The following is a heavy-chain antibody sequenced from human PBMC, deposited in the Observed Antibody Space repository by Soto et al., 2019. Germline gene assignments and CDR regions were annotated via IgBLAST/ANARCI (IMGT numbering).Heavy chain of an antibody. CDR1: GFIFGNYM. D-gene: IGHD2-15*01. Sequence: EVQLLESGGGLVQPGESLRLSCAFSGFIFGNYMMTWVRQAPGKGLEWVSTIRDGGESTYYAGSVKGRFTISRVNSKNTLYLQMDSRGVEDAAVYYCAPHVHCSGGSCHYDAFDIRGQGTMVTVSS. J-gene: IGHJ3*02. CDR2: IRDGGEST. CDR3: APHVHCSGGSCHYDAFDI. V-gene: IGHV3-23*01.